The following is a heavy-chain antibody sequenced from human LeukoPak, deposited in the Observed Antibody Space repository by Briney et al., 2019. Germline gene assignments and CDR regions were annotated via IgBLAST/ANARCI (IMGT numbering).Heavy chain of an antibody. CDR2: ISYDGSNK. J-gene: IGHJ4*02. Sequence: GGSLRLSCAASGFTFSSYAMHWVRQAPGKGLEWVAVISYDGSNKYYADSVKGRFTISRDNSKNTLYLQMNSLRAEDTAVYFCAREDGYCSGGNCYSYFDSWGQGTLVTVSA. D-gene: IGHD2-15*01. V-gene: IGHV3-30-3*01. CDR1: GFTFSSYA. CDR3: AREDGYCSGGNCYSYFDS.